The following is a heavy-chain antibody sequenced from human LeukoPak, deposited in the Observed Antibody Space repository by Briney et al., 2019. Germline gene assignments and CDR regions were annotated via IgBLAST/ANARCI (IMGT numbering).Heavy chain of an antibody. J-gene: IGHJ6*04. CDR3: AELGITMIGGV. CDR1: GFTFSDSY. CDR2: ISNSGSSI. Sequence: GGSLRLSCAASGFTFSDSYMTWIRQAPGKGLEWVSYISNSGSSIYYADSVKGRFTISRDNAKNSLYLQKNSLRAEDTAVYYCAELGITMIGGVWGKGTTVTISS. D-gene: IGHD3-10*02. V-gene: IGHV3-11*04.